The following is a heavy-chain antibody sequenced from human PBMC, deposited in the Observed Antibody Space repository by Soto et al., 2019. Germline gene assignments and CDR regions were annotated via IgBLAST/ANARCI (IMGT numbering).Heavy chain of an antibody. V-gene: IGHV1-58*01. J-gene: IGHJ6*02. CDR2: IVVGSGNT. CDR3: AADPPVGATSTYYYYGMDV. D-gene: IGHD1-26*01. CDR1: GFTFTSSA. Sequence: GASVKVSCKASGFTFTSSAVQWVRQARGQRLEWIGWIVVGSGNTNYAQKFQERVTITRDMSTSTAYMELSSLRSEDTAVYYCAADPPVGATSTYYYYGMDVWGQGTTVTVS.